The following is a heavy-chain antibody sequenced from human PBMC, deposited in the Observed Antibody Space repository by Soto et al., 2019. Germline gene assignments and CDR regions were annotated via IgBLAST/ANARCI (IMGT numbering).Heavy chain of an antibody. Sequence: GGSLRLSCAASGFTFSSYSMNWVRQAPGKGLEWVSSISSSSSYIYYADSVKGRFTISRDNAKNSLYLQMNSLRAEDTAVYYCARFLIGQQLVTYYYYGMDVWGQGTTVTVSS. CDR1: GFTFSSYS. D-gene: IGHD6-13*01. J-gene: IGHJ6*02. CDR2: ISSSSSYI. CDR3: ARFLIGQQLVTYYYYGMDV. V-gene: IGHV3-21*01.